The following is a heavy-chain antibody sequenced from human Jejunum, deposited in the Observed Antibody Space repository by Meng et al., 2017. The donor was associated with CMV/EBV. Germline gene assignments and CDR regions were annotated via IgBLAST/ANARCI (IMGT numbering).Heavy chain of an antibody. J-gene: IGHJ4*02. Sequence: DHFVHWVRPAPGQQGLEWMGWIHPNTGATHYAQKFQGRVTLTRDTSISTVFMELSSLRSEDTAVYYCARVPAELGSTSDYYYFDSWGQGTLVTVSS. CDR1: DHF. V-gene: IGHV1-2*02. D-gene: IGHD6-25*01. CDR2: IHPNTGAT. CDR3: ARVPAELGSTSDYYYFDS.